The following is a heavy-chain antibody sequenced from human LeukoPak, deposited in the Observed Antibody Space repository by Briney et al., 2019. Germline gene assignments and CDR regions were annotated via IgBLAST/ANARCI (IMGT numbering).Heavy chain of an antibody. Sequence: GGSLRLSCAASGFTFSSYAMSWVRQAPGKGLEWVSSISGTDDTTYVADSVKGRFAISRDNSKDTLYLQMASLRAEDTAVYYCARGKYDSSPFLQHWGQGTLVTVSS. CDR3: ARGKYDSSPFLQH. J-gene: IGHJ1*01. V-gene: IGHV3-23*01. D-gene: IGHD3-22*01. CDR2: ISGTDDTT. CDR1: GFTFSSYA.